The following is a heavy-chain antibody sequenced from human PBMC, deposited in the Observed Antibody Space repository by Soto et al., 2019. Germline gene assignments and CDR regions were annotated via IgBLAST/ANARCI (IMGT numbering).Heavy chain of an antibody. CDR2: IYTSGIT. Sequence: SATRSITCTVSGGSINDYYWGWIRQPAGKGLEWVGRIYTSGITDYNPSLKSRVTISIDTSKNQFYLKVTSMTAADTAVYYCARERREEIHDGYDLDCWGQGTLVTVSS. V-gene: IGHV4-4*07. CDR3: ARERREEIHDGYDLDC. D-gene: IGHD5-12*01. CDR1: GGSINDYY. J-gene: IGHJ4*02.